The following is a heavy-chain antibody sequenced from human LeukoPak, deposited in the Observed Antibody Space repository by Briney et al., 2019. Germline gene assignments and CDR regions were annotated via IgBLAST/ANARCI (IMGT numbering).Heavy chain of an antibody. CDR2: ISSSGSTI. Sequence: PGGSLRLSCAAYGFTFSDCYMSWIRQAPGKGLEWVSYISSSGSTIYYADSVKGRFTISRDNAKNSLYLQMNSLRAEDTAVYYCARGSGTNFWSGYYTGFDYWGQGTLVTVSS. V-gene: IGHV3-11*04. D-gene: IGHD3-3*01. CDR1: GFTFSDCY. J-gene: IGHJ4*02. CDR3: ARGSGTNFWSGYYTGFDY.